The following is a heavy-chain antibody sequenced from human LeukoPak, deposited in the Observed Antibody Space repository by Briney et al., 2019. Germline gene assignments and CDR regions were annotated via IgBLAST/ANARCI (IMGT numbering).Heavy chain of an antibody. J-gene: IGHJ5*02. V-gene: IGHV3-30*02. CDR1: GFTFSSYG. CDR2: IRYDGSNK. D-gene: IGHD3-16*01. Sequence: QPAGSLTLSCAASGFTFSSYGMHWVRQAPGKGLEWVAFIRYDGSNKYYADSVKGRFTISRDNSKNTLYLQMNSLRAEDSALYYFAKDLGRLHDWFDPWGQGTLVTVSS. CDR3: AKDLGRLHDWFDP.